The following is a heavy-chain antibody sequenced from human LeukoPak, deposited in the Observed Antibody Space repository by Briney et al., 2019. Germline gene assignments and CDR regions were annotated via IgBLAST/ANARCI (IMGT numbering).Heavy chain of an antibody. CDR1: GYSVSSGFY. D-gene: IGHD6-13*01. CDR2: ISHSGNT. Sequence: SETLSLTCTVSGYSVSSGFYWGWIRPPPGRGLERIGSISHSGNTYYNPSLKSRISISLDPSKNQFSLRLNSVTAADTAVYYCARVAKQLVLYWGQGTLVTVSS. V-gene: IGHV4-38-2*02. J-gene: IGHJ4*02. CDR3: ARVAKQLVLY.